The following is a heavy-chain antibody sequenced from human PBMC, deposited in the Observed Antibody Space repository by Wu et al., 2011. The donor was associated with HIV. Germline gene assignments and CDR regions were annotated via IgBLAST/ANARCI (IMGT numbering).Heavy chain of an antibody. CDR2: IDPEKGTT. V-gene: IGHV1-69-2*01. Sequence: EVQLVQSGPEVKRPGASVKISCKVSGYTFTDFYMHWVQQAPGKGLAWMGLIDPEKGTTKYAEKFQGRITMTRDRSINTVFMELSRLTFDDTAVYYCARVEAIVPVGGYYYMDVWGEGTTVTVSS. J-gene: IGHJ6*03. D-gene: IGHD2-2*01. CDR1: GYTFTDFY. CDR3: ARVEAIVPVGGYYYMDV.